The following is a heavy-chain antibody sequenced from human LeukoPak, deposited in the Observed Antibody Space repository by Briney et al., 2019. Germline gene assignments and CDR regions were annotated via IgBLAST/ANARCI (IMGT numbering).Heavy chain of an antibody. J-gene: IGHJ4*02. CDR1: GYTLTDLS. D-gene: IGHD1-26*01. V-gene: IGHV1-24*01. CDR2: FDLEDGES. CDR3: ATDLARVGGSNGFDS. Sequence: ASVKVSCKVSGYTLTDLSMRWVRQAPGKGLEWMGGFDLEDGESIYAQKFQGRVTMTEDTSTDTAYMDLSSLRSEDTAVYYCATDLARVGGSNGFDSWGQGTLVTVSS.